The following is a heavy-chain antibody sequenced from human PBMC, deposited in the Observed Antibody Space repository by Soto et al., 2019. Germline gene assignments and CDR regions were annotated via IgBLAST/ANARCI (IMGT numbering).Heavy chain of an antibody. V-gene: IGHV1-69*02. D-gene: IGHD3-10*01. Sequence: ASVKVSCKASGGTFSSYTISWVRQAPGQGLEWMGRIIPILGIANYAQKFQGRVTITADKSTSTAYMELSSLRSEDTAVYYCARAARSSGSSDAFDIWGQGTMVTVSS. CDR1: GGTFSSYT. J-gene: IGHJ3*02. CDR2: IIPILGIA. CDR3: ARAARSSGSSDAFDI.